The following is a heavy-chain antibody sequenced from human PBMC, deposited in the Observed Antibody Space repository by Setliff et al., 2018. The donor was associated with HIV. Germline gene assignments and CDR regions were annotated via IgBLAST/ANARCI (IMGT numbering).Heavy chain of an antibody. CDR2: IHNTEGT. CDR3: ARELRVTGIYYYYYMDV. Sequence: SETLSLTCTVSGDSISFYYWTWIRQPPGKGLEWIGYIHNTEGTKYNPSLKSRVTISADASKNQFSLKLTSVTAADTAVYYCARELRVTGIYYYYYMDVWGKGTTVTVSS. J-gene: IGHJ6*03. CDR1: GDSISFYY. D-gene: IGHD4-4*01. V-gene: IGHV4-59*01.